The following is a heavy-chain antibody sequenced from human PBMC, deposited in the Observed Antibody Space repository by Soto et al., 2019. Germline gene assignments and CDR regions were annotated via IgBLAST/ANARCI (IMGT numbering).Heavy chain of an antibody. CDR2: IYYTESA. CDR1: GGSLSNLY. CDR3: ARDGKYYSGSGSYFFYGLDV. D-gene: IGHD3-10*01. Sequence: SQPKPLTCTVSGGSLSNLYWSWVRQPPGRGLDWIGYIYYTESANYNPSLKSRVTISIDTSKNQFSLKLSSVTAADTAVYFCARDGKYYSGSGSYFFYGLDVWGQGTTVTVSS. V-gene: IGHV4-59*11. J-gene: IGHJ6*02.